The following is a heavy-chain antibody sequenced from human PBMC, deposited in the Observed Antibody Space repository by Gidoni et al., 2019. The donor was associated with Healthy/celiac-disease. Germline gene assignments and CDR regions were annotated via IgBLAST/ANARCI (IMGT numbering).Heavy chain of an antibody. D-gene: IGHD3-10*01. CDR3: ARDPFGGGAFEI. CDR2: IYYSGST. J-gene: IGHJ3*02. CDR1: GGSTSSGGYY. Sequence: QVQLQESGPGLVKPSQTLSLTCTVSGGSTSSGGYYWSWIRQHPGKGLEWIGYIYYSGSTYYNPSLKSRLTISVDTSKNQFSLKLNSVTAADTAVYYCARDPFGGGAFEIWGQGTMVIVSS. V-gene: IGHV4-31*03.